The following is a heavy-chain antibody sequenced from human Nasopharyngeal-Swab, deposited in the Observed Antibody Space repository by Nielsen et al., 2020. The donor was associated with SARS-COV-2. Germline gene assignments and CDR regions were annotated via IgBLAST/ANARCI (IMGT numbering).Heavy chain of an antibody. CDR2: IYYSGST. CDR3: ARWFPRYYYYGMDV. V-gene: IGHV4-61*08. D-gene: IGHD3-10*01. Sequence: SETLSLTCTVSGGSISSGDYYWSWIRQPPGKGLEWIGYIYYSGSTNYNPSLKSRVTISVDTSKNQFSLKLSSVTAADTAVYYCARWFPRYYYYGMDVWGQGTTVTVSS. CDR1: GGSISSGDYY. J-gene: IGHJ6*02.